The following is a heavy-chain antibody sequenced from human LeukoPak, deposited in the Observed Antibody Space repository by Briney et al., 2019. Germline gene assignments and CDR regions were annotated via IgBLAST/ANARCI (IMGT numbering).Heavy chain of an antibody. D-gene: IGHD3-16*01. CDR2: VCYNGTT. CDR1: GDSISSYF. V-gene: IGHV4-59*01. CDR3: ATSGGFNSPRHY. Sequence: SETLSLTCSVSGDSISSYFWAWIRQPPGKGLEWIGYVCYNGTTNYNPSLRNRVAISIDTSKNQFSLKLNSAAAADTAVYYCATSGGFNSPRHYWGQGTLVTVSS. J-gene: IGHJ4*02.